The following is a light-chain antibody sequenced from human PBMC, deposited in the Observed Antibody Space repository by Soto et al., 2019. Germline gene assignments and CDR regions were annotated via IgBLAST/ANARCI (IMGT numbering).Light chain of an antibody. Sequence: IVLTESPGTLSLSPGERATLSCRASQSVSSSHLAWYQQKPGQAPRLLIYGASSRATGIPDRFSGSESGTDFTLTINRLEPEDFAVYYCQQYDNSLTWTFGQGTKVDIK. V-gene: IGKV3-20*01. CDR3: QQYDNSLTWT. J-gene: IGKJ1*01. CDR2: GAS. CDR1: QSVSSSH.